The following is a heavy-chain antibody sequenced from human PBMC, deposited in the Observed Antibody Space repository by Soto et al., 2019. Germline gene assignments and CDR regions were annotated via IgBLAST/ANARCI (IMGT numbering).Heavy chain of an antibody. CDR2: IYYSGST. Sequence: SETLSLTCTVSGGSISSSSYYWGWIRQPPGKGLEWIGSIYYSGSTYYNPSLKSRVTISVDTSKNQFSLKLSSVTAADTAVYYCATIFGSSHYWGQGTLVTVSS. V-gene: IGHV4-39*01. CDR3: ATIFGSSHY. D-gene: IGHD3-3*01. J-gene: IGHJ4*02. CDR1: GGSISSSSYY.